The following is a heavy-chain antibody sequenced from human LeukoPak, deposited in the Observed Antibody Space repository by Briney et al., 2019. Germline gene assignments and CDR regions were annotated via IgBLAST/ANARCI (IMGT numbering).Heavy chain of an antibody. V-gene: IGHV3-48*01. CDR3: ARRFREGSCSGGRCFSFGY. J-gene: IGHJ4*02. Sequence: PGGSLRLSCAASGFTFITYGMNWVRQAPGKGLEWVSHITSSSSAMYYADSVKGRFTISRDNAKNSLYLQMHGLSADDTAVYYCARRFREGSCSGGRCFSFGYWGRGTLVTVSS. D-gene: IGHD2-15*01. CDR1: GFTFITYG. CDR2: ITSSSSAM.